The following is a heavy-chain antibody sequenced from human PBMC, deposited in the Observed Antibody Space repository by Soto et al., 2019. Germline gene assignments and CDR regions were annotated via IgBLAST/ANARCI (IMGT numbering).Heavy chain of an antibody. J-gene: IGHJ4*02. CDR2: IYYSGST. CDR1: CGSISSGDYY. D-gene: IGHD1-26*01. CDR3: ARERGRLYSGSWYLDY. V-gene: IGHV4-30-4*01. Sequence: SETLSLTCTVSCGSISSGDYYWRWIRQPPGKGLEWIGYIYYSGSTYYNPSLKSRVTISVDTSKNQFSLKLSSVTAADTALYYCARERGRLYSGSWYLDYWGQGTLVTVSS.